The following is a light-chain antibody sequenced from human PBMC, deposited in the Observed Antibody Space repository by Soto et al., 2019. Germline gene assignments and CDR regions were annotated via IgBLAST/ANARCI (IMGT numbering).Light chain of an antibody. V-gene: IGLV1-40*01. CDR1: SSNIGAGYD. Sequence: QLVLTQPPSVSGAPGQRVTISCTGSSSNIGAGYDVHWYQQLPGTAPKLLIYGNSNRPSGVPDRFSGSKSGTSASLAITGLQAEHEADYYCQSYDSSLSGVFGGGTKLTVL. J-gene: IGLJ2*01. CDR3: QSYDSSLSGV. CDR2: GNS.